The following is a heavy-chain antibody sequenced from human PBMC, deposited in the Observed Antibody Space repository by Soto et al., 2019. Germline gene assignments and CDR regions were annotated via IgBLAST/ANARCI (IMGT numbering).Heavy chain of an antibody. CDR1: GFTFSNYA. V-gene: IGHV3-23*01. J-gene: IGHJ4*02. D-gene: IGHD1-20*01. CDR2: MSGGGALI. Sequence: LILSCAASGFTFSNYAMSWVRQAPGKGLEWVATMSGGGALIDYADSVKGRFTISRDNFRNTLYLQMNSLRAEDTAVYYCAKEFHSWNYFDYWGQGTLVTVSS. CDR3: AKEFHSWNYFDY.